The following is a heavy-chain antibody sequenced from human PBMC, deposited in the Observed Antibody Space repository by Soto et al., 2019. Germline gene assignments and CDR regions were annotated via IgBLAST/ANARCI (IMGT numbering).Heavy chain of an antibody. CDR3: GRDLTSNANCIDP. Sequence: TLSLTCSVSGDYIHVGGYYWTWIRQRPGKGLEWMGCIYYTGKTYYNPSLESRLTMSVDRSKNQFSLRLTSVTAADTAVYFCGRDLTSNANCIDPWGQGTLVTVSS. J-gene: IGHJ5*02. CDR2: IYYTGKT. V-gene: IGHV4-30-4*01. D-gene: IGHD2-2*01. CDR1: GDYIHVGGYY.